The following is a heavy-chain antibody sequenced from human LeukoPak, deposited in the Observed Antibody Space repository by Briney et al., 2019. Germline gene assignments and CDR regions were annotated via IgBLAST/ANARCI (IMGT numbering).Heavy chain of an antibody. CDR3: TSQRDVVPAALTFDP. D-gene: IGHD2-2*01. V-gene: IGHV3-30-3*01. CDR2: ISYDGSNK. Sequence: GRSLRLSCAASGFTFSSYAMHWVRQAPGKGLEWVAVISYDGSNKYYADSVKGRFTISRDNSKNTLYLQMNSLKTEDTAVYYCTSQRDVVPAALTFDPWGQGTLVTVSS. J-gene: IGHJ5*02. CDR1: GFTFSSYA.